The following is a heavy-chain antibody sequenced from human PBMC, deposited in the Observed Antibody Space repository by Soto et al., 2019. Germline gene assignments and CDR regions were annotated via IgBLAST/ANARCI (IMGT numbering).Heavy chain of an antibody. V-gene: IGHV3-30-3*01. CDR3: ARGGSPHYYYYGFDV. J-gene: IGHJ6*02. Sequence: GGSLRLSCAASGFTFSSYAMHWVRQAPGKGLEWVAVISYDGSNKYYADSVKGRFTISRDNSKNTLYLQMSSLRAEDTALYHCARGGSPHYYYYGFDVWGQGTTVTV. CDR2: ISYDGSNK. D-gene: IGHD1-26*01. CDR1: GFTFSSYA.